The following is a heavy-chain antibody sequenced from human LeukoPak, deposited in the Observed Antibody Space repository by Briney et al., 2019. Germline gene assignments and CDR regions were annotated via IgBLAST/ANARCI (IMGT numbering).Heavy chain of an antibody. CDR2: ISWGSGSI. V-gene: IGHV3-9*01. CDR3: AKGITSSSTRPFDY. D-gene: IGHD2-2*01. CDR1: GFTFDDYA. Sequence: GRSLRLSCAASGFTFDDYAMHWVRQAPGKGLEWVSGISWGSGSIGYADSVKGRFTISRDNAKNSLYLQMNSLRAEDTALYYCAKGITSSSTRPFDYWGQGTLVTASS. J-gene: IGHJ4*02.